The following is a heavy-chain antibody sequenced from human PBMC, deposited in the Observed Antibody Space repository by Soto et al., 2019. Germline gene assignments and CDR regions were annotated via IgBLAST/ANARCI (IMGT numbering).Heavy chain of an antibody. Sequence: GGSLRLSCAASGFIFSRYAMHWVRQAPGKGLEWVAVISDDGNNKHYADSVKGRFTISRDNSKNTLFLEMSSLRDEDTAVYYCAEEDQWLAPDYWGQGTLVTVSS. V-gene: IGHV3-30-3*01. D-gene: IGHD6-19*01. CDR2: ISDDGNNK. J-gene: IGHJ4*02. CDR3: AEEDQWLAPDY. CDR1: GFIFSRYA.